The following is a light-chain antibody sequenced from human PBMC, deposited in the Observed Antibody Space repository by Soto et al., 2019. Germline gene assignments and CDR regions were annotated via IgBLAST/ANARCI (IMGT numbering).Light chain of an antibody. J-gene: IGKJ4*01. CDR3: RQYGRSLGFA. V-gene: IGKV3-20*01. CDR2: GAS. Sequence: EIVLTQSPVTLSLSPVERSTLSCIASQSVSGNFLAWYQEKPGQAPRLLIYGASSRATGIPDRFSGGGSGTDFTLTISRLEPEDFAVYYCRQYGRSLGFAFGGGTKVDIK. CDR1: QSVSGNF.